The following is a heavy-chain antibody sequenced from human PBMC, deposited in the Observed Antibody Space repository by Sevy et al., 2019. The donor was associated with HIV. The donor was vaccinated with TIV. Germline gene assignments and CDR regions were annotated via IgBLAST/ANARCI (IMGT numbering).Heavy chain of an antibody. D-gene: IGHD2-2*01. CDR3: TRHCSSTTCSHAFDI. Sequence: SDTLSLTCDVYGGSFSGYYWSWIRQPPGKGLEWIGEINHSGSTNYNPSLKSRVTISEDTSKNQFSLKLSSVTAADTAVYYCTRHCSSTTCSHAFDIWGQGTMVTVSS. V-gene: IGHV4-34*01. CDR2: INHSGST. CDR1: GGSFSGYY. J-gene: IGHJ3*02.